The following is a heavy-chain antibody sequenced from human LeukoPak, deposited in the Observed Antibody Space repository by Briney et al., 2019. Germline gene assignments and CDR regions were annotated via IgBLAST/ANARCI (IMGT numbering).Heavy chain of an antibody. CDR2: INAGNGNT. CDR1: GYTFTSYV. Sequence: ASVKVSCKASGYTFTSYVIHWVRQAPGQRLEWMGWINAGNGNTKYSQEFQDRVTITRDTSASTVYMELSSLRSGDMAVYYCARNMVRGYEDAFDIWGQGTMVTVSS. V-gene: IGHV1-3*03. CDR3: ARNMVRGYEDAFDI. J-gene: IGHJ3*02. D-gene: IGHD3-10*01.